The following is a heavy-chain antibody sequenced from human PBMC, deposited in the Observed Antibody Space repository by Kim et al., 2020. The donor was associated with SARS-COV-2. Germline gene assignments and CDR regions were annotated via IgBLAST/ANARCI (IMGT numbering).Heavy chain of an antibody. CDR1: GFTVSSNY. D-gene: IGHD6-19*01. Sequence: GGSLRLSCAASGFTVSSNYMSWVRQAPGKGLEWVSVIYSGGSTYYADSVKGRFTISRDNSKNTLYLQMNSLRAEDTAVYYCASRALAGTRKLIDYWGQGTLVTVSS. CDR2: IYSGGST. V-gene: IGHV3-53*01. CDR3: ASRALAGTRKLIDY. J-gene: IGHJ4*02.